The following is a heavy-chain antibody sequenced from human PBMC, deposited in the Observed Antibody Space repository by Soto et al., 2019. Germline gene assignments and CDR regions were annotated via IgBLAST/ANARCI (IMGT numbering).Heavy chain of an antibody. V-gene: IGHV3-30-3*01. J-gene: IGHJ5*02. Sequence: QVQLVESGGGVVQPGRSLRLSCAASGFTFSSYAMHWVRQAPGKGLEWVAVISYDGSNKYYADSVKGRFTISRDNSKNTLYLQMNSLRAEDTAVYYCAGHGGDERDSWFDPWGQGTLVTVSS. CDR1: GFTFSSYA. D-gene: IGHD3-16*01. CDR3: AGHGGDERDSWFDP. CDR2: ISYDGSNK.